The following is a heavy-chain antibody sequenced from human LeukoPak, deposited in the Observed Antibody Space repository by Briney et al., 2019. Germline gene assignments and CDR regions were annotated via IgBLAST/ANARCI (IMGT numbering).Heavy chain of an antibody. V-gene: IGHV4-61*02. D-gene: IGHD2-8*01. CDR2: IYTRGST. J-gene: IGHJ3*02. CDR3: ARVPVLYYKTHDAFDI. Sequence: PSETLSLTCTVSGGSISIGSYYWSWIRQPAGERLKWIGRIYTRGSTNYNPSLKSPVTISVDTSKNQFSLKLSSVTAADTAVYYCARVPVLYYKTHDAFDIWGQGTMVTVSS. CDR1: GGSISIGSYY.